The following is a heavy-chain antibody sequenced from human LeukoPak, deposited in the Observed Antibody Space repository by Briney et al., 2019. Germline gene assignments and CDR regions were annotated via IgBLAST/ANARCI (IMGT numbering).Heavy chain of an antibody. D-gene: IGHD5-18*01. Sequence: SETQSLTCTVSGGSISSYYWSWIRQPPGKGLEWIGYIYYSGSTNYNPSLKSRVTISVDTSKNQFSLKLSSVTAADTAVYYCARASTAMVKYYYGMDVWGQGTTVTVSS. V-gene: IGHV4-59*01. CDR1: GGSISSYY. CDR3: ARASTAMVKYYYGMDV. CDR2: IYYSGST. J-gene: IGHJ6*02.